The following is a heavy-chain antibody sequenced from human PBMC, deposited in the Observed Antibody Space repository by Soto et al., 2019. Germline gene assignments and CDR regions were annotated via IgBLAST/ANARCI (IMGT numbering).Heavy chain of an antibody. CDR2: ISYDGSNK. CDR3: AKAKTTTWIPRSNYYYYGMDV. D-gene: IGHD5-18*01. J-gene: IGHJ6*02. V-gene: IGHV3-30*18. Sequence: PGGSLRLSCAASGFTFSSYGMHWVRQAPGKGLEWVAVISYDGSNKYYADSVKGRFTISRDNSKNTLYLQMNSLRAEDTAVYYCAKAKTTTWIPRSNYYYYGMDVWGQGTTVTSP. CDR1: GFTFSSYG.